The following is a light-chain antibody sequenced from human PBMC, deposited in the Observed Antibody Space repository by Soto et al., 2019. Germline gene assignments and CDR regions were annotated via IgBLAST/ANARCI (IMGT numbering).Light chain of an antibody. Sequence: EIVMTQSPSTLSVSPGERATLSCRASQSVSGNLAWYPQKPGQAPRLLIYGAFTRATGIPARLSGSGSGTEFTLSISSLQSEDFAVYYCQQYNNWPPFTFGPGTKVDSK. V-gene: IGKV3-15*01. CDR2: GAF. J-gene: IGKJ3*01. CDR3: QQYNNWPPFT. CDR1: QSVSGN.